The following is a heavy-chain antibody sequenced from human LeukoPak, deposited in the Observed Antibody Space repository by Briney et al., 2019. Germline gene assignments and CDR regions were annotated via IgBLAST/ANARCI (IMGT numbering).Heavy chain of an antibody. D-gene: IGHD3-10*02. CDR1: GYIFTDYY. V-gene: IGHV1/OR15-1*04. J-gene: IGHJ4*02. CDR3: ARGLGSGSYLY. Sequence: ASVKVSCKASGYIFTDYYIHWVRQAPGQELGWMGRVNPNSGGTNYAQKLQGRVTMTMNTSISTAYMEMSSLRSEDTAVYYCARGLGSGSYLYGSQRTLVTVSS. CDR2: VNPNSGGT.